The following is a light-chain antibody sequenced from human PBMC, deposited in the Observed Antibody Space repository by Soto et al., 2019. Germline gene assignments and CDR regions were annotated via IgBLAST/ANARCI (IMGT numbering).Light chain of an antibody. CDR2: GAS. Sequence: EIVLTQSPGTLSLSPGERATLSCRASQSVNSRLAWYQHKPGQAPRLLISGASSRATGIPDTFSGCGSATDFTLTISRLEPEDLALYYCQHYGRSPITFGRGTRLEIK. V-gene: IGKV3-20*01. CDR3: QHYGRSPIT. J-gene: IGKJ5*01. CDR1: QSVNSR.